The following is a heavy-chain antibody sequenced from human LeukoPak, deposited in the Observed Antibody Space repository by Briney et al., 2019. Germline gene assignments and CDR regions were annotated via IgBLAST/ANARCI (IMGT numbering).Heavy chain of an antibody. Sequence: SETLSLTCTVSGGSISSYYWSWIRQPPGKGLEWIGEINHSGSTNYNPSLKSRVTISVDTSKNQFSLKLSSVTAADTAVYYCARLTRNWGQGTLVTVSS. V-gene: IGHV4-34*01. CDR1: GGSISSYY. D-gene: IGHD1-1*01. CDR3: ARLTRN. CDR2: INHSGST. J-gene: IGHJ4*02.